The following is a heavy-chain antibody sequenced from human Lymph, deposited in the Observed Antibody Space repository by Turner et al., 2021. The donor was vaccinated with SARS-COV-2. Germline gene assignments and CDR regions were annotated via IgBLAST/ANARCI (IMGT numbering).Heavy chain of an antibody. Sequence: EVQLLESGGGVVQPGGSLRPSCAASGFPFNNYAMSWVRQAPGKGLEWVSTISGSGGSTYYADSVKGRFIISRDNSKNTLYLQMNSLRAEDTAVYYCANLYPTVSWEFPYGMDVWGQGTTVTVSS. J-gene: IGHJ6*02. D-gene: IGHD3-16*01. CDR3: ANLYPTVSWEFPYGMDV. CDR1: GFPFNNYA. V-gene: IGHV3-23*01. CDR2: ISGSGGST.